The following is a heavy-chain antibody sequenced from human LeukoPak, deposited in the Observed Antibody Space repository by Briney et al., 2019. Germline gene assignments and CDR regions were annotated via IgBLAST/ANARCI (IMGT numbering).Heavy chain of an antibody. CDR2: IYYGGST. J-gene: IGHJ4*02. V-gene: IGHV4-31*11. D-gene: IGHD3-10*01. Sequence: PSETLSLTCAVYGGSFSGGGYYWSWIRQHPGRGLEWIGYIYYGGSTYYNPSLKSRVTISVDTSKNQFSLKLSSVTAADTAVYYCARVAVNSGSYDGVHFDYWGQGTLVTVSS. CDR1: GGSFSGGGYY. CDR3: ARVAVNSGSYDGVHFDY.